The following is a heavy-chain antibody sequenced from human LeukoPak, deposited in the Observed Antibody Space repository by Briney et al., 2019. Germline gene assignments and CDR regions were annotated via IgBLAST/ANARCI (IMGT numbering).Heavy chain of an antibody. CDR1: GFTSINYA. CDR2: ITGSGAGT. V-gene: IGHV3-23*01. J-gene: IGHJ4*02. CDR3: AQGRSGSYYAFDY. Sequence: PGGSLRLSCTASGFTSINYAMSWVRQPPGKGLEWISGITGSGAGTYYADSVTGRFTISRDNSKNTLYLQMNSLRAEDTALYYCAQGRSGSYYAFDYWGQGTLVTVSS. D-gene: IGHD1-26*01.